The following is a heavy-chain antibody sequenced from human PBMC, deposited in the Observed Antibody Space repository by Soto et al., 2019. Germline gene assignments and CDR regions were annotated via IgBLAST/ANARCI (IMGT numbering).Heavy chain of an antibody. Sequence: QVQLVQSGAEVKKPGSSVKVSCKASGGTFSSYAISWVRQAPGQGLEWMGGIIPIFGTANYAQKFQGRVTNTADESTRTGYMELGTMRSDETAAYSCATELAAAGSAWGQGTLVAVSS. J-gene: IGHJ4*02. CDR2: IIPIFGTA. D-gene: IGHD6-25*01. CDR1: GGTFSSYA. CDR3: ATELAAAGSA. V-gene: IGHV1-69*12.